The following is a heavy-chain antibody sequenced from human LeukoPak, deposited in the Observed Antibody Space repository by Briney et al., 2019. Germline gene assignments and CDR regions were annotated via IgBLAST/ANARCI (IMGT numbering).Heavy chain of an antibody. Sequence: GGSLRFSCAASGFTVSSNYMSWDRHAPGKWLEWVSMIYAGGSTYCADSVKGRFTMSRDNSKITLYLQMSSLRAEDTGVYYCARGLYGMDVWGQGTTVTVSS. D-gene: IGHD2-21*01. V-gene: IGHV3-66*01. CDR3: ARGLYGMDV. J-gene: IGHJ6*02. CDR2: IYAGGST. CDR1: GFTVSSNY.